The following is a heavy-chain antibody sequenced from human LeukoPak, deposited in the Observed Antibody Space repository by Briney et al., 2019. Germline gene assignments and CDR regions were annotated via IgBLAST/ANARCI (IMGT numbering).Heavy chain of an antibody. V-gene: IGHV4-39*07. D-gene: IGHD4-17*01. CDR3: AYGDYDPRFDY. J-gene: IGHJ4*02. CDR1: GGSISSSSYY. CDR2: IYYSGST. Sequence: SETLSLTCTVSGGSISSSSYYWGWIRQPPGKGLEWIGSIYYSGSTYYNPSLKSRVTISVDTSKNQFSLKLSSVTAADTAVYYCAYGDYDPRFDYWGQGTLVTVSS.